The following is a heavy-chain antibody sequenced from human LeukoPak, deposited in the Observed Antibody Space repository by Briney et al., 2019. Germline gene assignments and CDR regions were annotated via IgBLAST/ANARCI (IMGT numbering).Heavy chain of an antibody. J-gene: IGHJ4*02. CDR2: ISVYNGNT. CDR3: AIQSRSSSYDY. Sequence: ASVKVSCKGSGYTFTSYGIGWVRQAPGQGLEWMGWISVYNGNTNYAQKFQGRVTMTTDTSTSTAYMELRSLRSDDTAVYYCAIQSRSSSYDYWGQGTLVTVSS. CDR1: GYTFTSYG. D-gene: IGHD6-13*01. V-gene: IGHV1-18*01.